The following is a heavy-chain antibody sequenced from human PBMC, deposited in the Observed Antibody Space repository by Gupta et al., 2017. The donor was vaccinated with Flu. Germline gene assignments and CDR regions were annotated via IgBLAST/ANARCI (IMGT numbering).Heavy chain of an antibody. CDR3: AKDMGDYDYGDYGFRHHDAFDI. V-gene: IGHV3-9*01. CDR1: GFTFDAYA. Sequence: EVQLVESGGGLVQPGRSLRLSCAASGFTFDAYAMHWVRQAPGKGLEWVSGISGNSGSIGYADSVKGRFTISRDNAKNSLYLQMNSLRAEDTALYYCAKDMGDYDYGDYGFRHHDAFDIWGQGTMVTVSS. CDR2: ISGNSGSI. J-gene: IGHJ3*02. D-gene: IGHD4-17*01.